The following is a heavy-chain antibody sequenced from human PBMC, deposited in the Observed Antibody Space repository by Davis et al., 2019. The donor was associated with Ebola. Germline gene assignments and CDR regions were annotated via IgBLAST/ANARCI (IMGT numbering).Heavy chain of an antibody. D-gene: IGHD5-12*01. CDR2: IRSKAYGGTT. CDR3: TRASVDKESV. J-gene: IGHJ4*02. V-gene: IGHV3-49*02. Sequence: WVRQAPGKGLEWVGFIRSKAYGGTTEYAASVKGRFTISRDDSKSIAYLQMNSLKTEDTAVYYCTRASVDKESVWGQGTLVTVSS.